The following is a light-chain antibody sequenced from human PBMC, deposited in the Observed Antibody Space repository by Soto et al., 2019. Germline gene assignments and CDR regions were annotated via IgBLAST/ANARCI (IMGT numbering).Light chain of an antibody. CDR3: QQYDNWPSVT. CDR2: GTS. CDR1: QSVGRS. J-gene: IGKJ4*01. Sequence: VLTQSPATLSVSPGERATLSCRASQSVGRSLAWYQQKPGQAPRLLIYGTSARATGIPATFSGSGSGTEFTLTISSLQSEDFAIYYCQQYDNWPSVTFGGGTKVDI. V-gene: IGKV3-15*01.